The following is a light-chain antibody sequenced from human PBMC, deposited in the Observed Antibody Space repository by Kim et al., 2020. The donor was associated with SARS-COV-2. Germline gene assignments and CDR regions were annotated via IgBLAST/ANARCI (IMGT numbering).Light chain of an antibody. CDR1: QSVSSSY. CDR3: QQLT. V-gene: IGKV3-20*01. J-gene: IGKJ4*01. Sequence: EIVLTQSPGTLSLSPGERATLSCRASQSVSSSYLAWYQQKPGQAPRLLISGASSRATGIPDRFSGSGSGTDFTLTINRLEPEDFAVYYCQQLTFGGGTKVDIK. CDR2: GAS.